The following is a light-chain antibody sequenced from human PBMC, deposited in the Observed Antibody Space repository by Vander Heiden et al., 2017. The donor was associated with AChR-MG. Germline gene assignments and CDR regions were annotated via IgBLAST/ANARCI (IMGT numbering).Light chain of an antibody. Sequence: DVQMTQSLSSLSASVGGRVTLTCRASQASSIYSSWFQQTPGKAPKSLIDAASRVHSVVPSRCSGSGSGTDFTLTISILHPEYFATYYCQQYNKNPPTFGQGTKLEIK. J-gene: IGKJ2*01. V-gene: IGKV1-16*01. CDR3: QQYNKNPPT. CDR2: AAS. CDR1: QASSIY.